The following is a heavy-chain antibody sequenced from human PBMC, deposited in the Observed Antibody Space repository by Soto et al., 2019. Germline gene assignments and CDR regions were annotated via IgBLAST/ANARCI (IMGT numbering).Heavy chain of an antibody. CDR3: ARGVWSGLGRTYYYGMDV. J-gene: IGHJ6*02. CDR2: IYDTGISGYTPST. V-gene: IGHV4-59*01. D-gene: IGHD3-3*01. Sequence: PSETLSLTCTVSGGSITSSYWSWIRRPPGKGLEWIAYIYDTGISGYTPSTSYNPSLKSRVTMSVDTSKSQFSLKLTSVTAADTAVYYCARGVWSGLGRTYYYGMDVWGQGTTVTVSS. CDR1: GGSITSSY.